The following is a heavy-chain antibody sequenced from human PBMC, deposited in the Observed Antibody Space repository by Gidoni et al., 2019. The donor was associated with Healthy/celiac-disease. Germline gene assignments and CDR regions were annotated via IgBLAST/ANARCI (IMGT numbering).Heavy chain of an antibody. CDR2: IYSGGST. CDR3: ARGDILRY. Sequence: EAQMVASGGGLIQPGGSLRLSCAASGFTVSSNYMSWVLQAPGKGLEWVSVIYSGGSTYYADSVKGRFTISRDNSKNTLYLQMDSLRAEDTAVYYCARGDILRYWGQGTLVTVSS. CDR1: GFTVSSNY. J-gene: IGHJ4*02. V-gene: IGHV3-53*01. D-gene: IGHD3-9*01.